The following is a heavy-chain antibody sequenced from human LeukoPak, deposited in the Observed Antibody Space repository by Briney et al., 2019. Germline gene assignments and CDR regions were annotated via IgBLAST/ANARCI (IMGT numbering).Heavy chain of an antibody. Sequence: GSLRLSCAASGFTFSSYWMHWVRQSPGKGLVWVSRINSDGSSTSYADSVKGRVTISRDDAKNTLYLQMNSLRAEDTAVYYCARDGDSSGYYVNFDYWGQGTLVTVSS. CDR1: GFTFSSYW. V-gene: IGHV3-74*01. CDR2: INSDGSST. D-gene: IGHD3-22*01. J-gene: IGHJ4*02. CDR3: ARDGDSSGYYVNFDY.